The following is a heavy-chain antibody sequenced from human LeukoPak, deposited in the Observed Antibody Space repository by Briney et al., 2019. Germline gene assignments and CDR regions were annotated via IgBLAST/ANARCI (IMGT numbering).Heavy chain of an antibody. Sequence: SETLSLTCAVYGGSFSGYYWSWIRQPPGKGLEWIGEINHSGSTNYNPSLKSRVTISVDTSKNQFSLKLSSVTAADTAVYYCARGRGGSGSSDAFDIWGQGTVVTVSS. J-gene: IGHJ3*02. CDR2: INHSGST. V-gene: IGHV4-34*01. CDR1: GGSFSGYY. CDR3: ARGRGGSGSSDAFDI. D-gene: IGHD3-10*01.